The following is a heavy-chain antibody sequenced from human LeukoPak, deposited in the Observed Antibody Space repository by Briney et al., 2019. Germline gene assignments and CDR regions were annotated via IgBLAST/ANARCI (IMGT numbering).Heavy chain of an antibody. CDR1: GGSISSSY. Sequence: SETLSLTCTVSGGSISSSYWSWIRPPPGKGLEWIGYIYYSGSTNYNPSLKSRVTMSVDTSKNQFSLNLSSVAAADTAVYYCARGPYSSRYDYWGQGTVVTVSS. D-gene: IGHD6-13*01. CDR2: IYYSGST. V-gene: IGHV4-59*01. J-gene: IGHJ4*02. CDR3: ARGPYSSRYDY.